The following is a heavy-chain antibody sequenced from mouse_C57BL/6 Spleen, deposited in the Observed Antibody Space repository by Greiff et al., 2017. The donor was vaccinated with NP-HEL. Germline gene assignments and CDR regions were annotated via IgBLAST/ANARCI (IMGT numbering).Heavy chain of an antibody. CDR1: GFTFSSYA. J-gene: IGHJ2*01. CDR2: ISDGGSYT. V-gene: IGHV5-4*01. Sequence: DVKLVESGGGLVKPGGSLKLSCAASGFTFSSYAMSWVRQTPEKRLEWVATISDGGSYTYYPDNVKGRFTISRDNAKNNLYLQMSHLKSEDTAMYYCARDNDSFDYWGQGTTLTVSS. D-gene: IGHD2-4*01. CDR3: ARDNDSFDY.